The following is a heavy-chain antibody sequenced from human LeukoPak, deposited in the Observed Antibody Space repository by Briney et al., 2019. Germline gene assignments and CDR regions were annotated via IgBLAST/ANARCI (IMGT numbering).Heavy chain of an antibody. CDR2: IYYSGST. CDR3: ARGGRYCSSTSCLNDAFDI. D-gene: IGHD2-2*01. V-gene: IGHV4-59*01. J-gene: IGHJ3*02. Sequence: SETLSLTCTVSGGSIRSYYWSWIRQPPGKGLEWIGYIYYSGSTNYNPSLKSRVTISVDTSKNQFSLKLSSVTAADTAVYYCARGGRYCSSTSCLNDAFDIWGQGTMVTVSS. CDR1: GGSIRSYY.